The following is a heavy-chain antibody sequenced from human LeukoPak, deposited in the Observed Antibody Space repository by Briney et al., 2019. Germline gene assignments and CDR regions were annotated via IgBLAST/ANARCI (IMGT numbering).Heavy chain of an antibody. CDR2: IYYSGNT. CDR3: ARTSDPGYFDY. J-gene: IGHJ4*02. V-gene: IGHV4-59*01. CDR1: GGSINSYF. Sequence: SETLSLTCTVSGGSINSYFWSWIRQPPGKGREWIGYIYYSGNTNYNPSLKSRVTISVDTSKNQCSLMLSSVTAADTAVYYCARTSDPGYFDYWGQGTLGTVSS.